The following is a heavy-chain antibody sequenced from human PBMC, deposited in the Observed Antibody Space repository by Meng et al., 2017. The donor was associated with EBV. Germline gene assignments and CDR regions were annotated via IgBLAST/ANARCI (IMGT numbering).Heavy chain of an antibody. D-gene: IGHD6-19*01. CDR2: INPNSGGT. CDR1: GYTFTGYY. J-gene: IGHJ4*02. CDR3: ARVGIAVAGTGDY. Sequence: GPLVQSGAEVKKPGASVKVSCKASGYTFTGYYMHWVRQAPGQGLEWMGRINPNSGGTNYAQKFQGRVTMTRDTSISTAYMELSRLRSDDTAVYYCARVGIAVAGTGDYWGQGTLVTVSS. V-gene: IGHV1-2*06.